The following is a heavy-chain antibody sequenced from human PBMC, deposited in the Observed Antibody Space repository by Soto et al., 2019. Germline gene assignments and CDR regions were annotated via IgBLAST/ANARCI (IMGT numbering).Heavy chain of an antibody. D-gene: IGHD1-26*01. CDR2: MNPNNGNT. J-gene: IGHJ4*02. V-gene: IGHV1-8*01. CDR3: AREGSGSYDTFDY. Sequence: ASVKVSCKASGYIFTNCAIHWVRQAPGQRLEWMGWMNPNNGNTGCAQKFQGRVTMTRNTSISTAYMELSSLRSEDTAVYYCAREGSGSYDTFDYWGQGTLVTVSS. CDR1: GYIFTNCA.